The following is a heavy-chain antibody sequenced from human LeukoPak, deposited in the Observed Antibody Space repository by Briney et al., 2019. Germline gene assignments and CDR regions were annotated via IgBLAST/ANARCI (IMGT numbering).Heavy chain of an antibody. V-gene: IGHV4-31*03. CDR2: IHYSGNF. Sequence: PSQTLSLTCTVSGGSVNSGDDYWNWIRQHPGKGLEWIGYIHYSGNFDYNPSLKSRVTITLDTSNNQFSMELASVTAAGTAVYYCAREERLRGTDWFPSWGQGTLVTVSS. D-gene: IGHD6-25*01. CDR3: AREERLRGTDWFPS. CDR1: GGSVNSGDDY. J-gene: IGHJ5*01.